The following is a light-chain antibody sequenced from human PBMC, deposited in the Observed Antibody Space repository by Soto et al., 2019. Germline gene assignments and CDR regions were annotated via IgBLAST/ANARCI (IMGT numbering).Light chain of an antibody. Sequence: EIVLTQSPATLSLSPGERSTLSCRASQSVSSYLAWYQQKPGQAPRLLIYDASNRATGIPARLSGSGSGTAFTLTISSLEPEDSPVYYCQQRSNWITFGQGTRLENK. CDR3: QQRSNWIT. J-gene: IGKJ5*01. V-gene: IGKV3-11*01. CDR1: QSVSSY. CDR2: DAS.